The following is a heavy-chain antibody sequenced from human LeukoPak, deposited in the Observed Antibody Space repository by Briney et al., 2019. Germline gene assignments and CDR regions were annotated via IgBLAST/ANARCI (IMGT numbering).Heavy chain of an antibody. CDR3: ARPLDYGDYL. D-gene: IGHD4-17*01. Sequence: ASVKVSCKASGYTFNRYGITWVRQAPGQGLEWMGWISAYDGNTKYAQKFQGRVTMTTDTSTSTAYMELSRLRSDDTAVYYCARPLDYGDYLWGQGTLVTVSS. CDR2: ISAYDGNT. V-gene: IGHV1-18*01. J-gene: IGHJ4*02. CDR1: GYTFNRYG.